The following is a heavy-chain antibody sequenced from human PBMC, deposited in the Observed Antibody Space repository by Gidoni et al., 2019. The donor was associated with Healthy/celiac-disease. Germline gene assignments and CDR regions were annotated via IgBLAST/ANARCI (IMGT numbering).Heavy chain of an antibody. CDR1: GGSISSSSYY. D-gene: IGHD1-1*01. V-gene: IGHV4-39*01. Sequence: QLQLQESGPGLVKPSATLSLTCTVSGGSISSSSYYWGWIRQPPGKGLEWSGSIYYSGSTYYNPSLKSRVTISVDTSKNQFSLKLSSVTAADTAVYYCARQRRTGTTGCVDYWGQGTLVTVSS. CDR2: IYYSGST. J-gene: IGHJ4*02. CDR3: ARQRRTGTTGCVDY.